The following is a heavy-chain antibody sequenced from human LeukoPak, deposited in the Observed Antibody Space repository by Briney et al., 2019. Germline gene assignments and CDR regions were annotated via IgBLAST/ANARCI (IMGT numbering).Heavy chain of an antibody. CDR1: GFTFNSYG. CDR3: AKEGYYGSGSYGEVNYYGMDV. CDR2: ISGSGGNT. J-gene: IGHJ6*02. Sequence: LPGGSLRLSCAASGFTFNSYGMNWVRQTPGKGLEWVSAISGSGGNTYYADSVKGRFTISRDNSKNTLSLHMNSLRAEDTAVYYCAKEGYYGSGSYGEVNYYGMDVWGQGTTVTVSS. V-gene: IGHV3-23*01. D-gene: IGHD3-10*01.